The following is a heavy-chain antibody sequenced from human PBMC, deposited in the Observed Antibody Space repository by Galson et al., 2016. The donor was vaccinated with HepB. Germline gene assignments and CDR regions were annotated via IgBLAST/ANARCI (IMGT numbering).Heavy chain of an antibody. CDR2: ISSTSRYI. D-gene: IGHD5-12*01. CDR3: ASDFSSYDDY. Sequence: SLRLSCAASGFTFSSYDMNWVRQAPGKGLEWVSFISSTSRYIYYADSVKGRFTVSRDNAKNSLYLQMNNLRAEDTAVFFCASDFSSYDDYWGQGTLVTVSS. J-gene: IGHJ4*02. CDR1: GFTFSSYD. V-gene: IGHV3-21*01.